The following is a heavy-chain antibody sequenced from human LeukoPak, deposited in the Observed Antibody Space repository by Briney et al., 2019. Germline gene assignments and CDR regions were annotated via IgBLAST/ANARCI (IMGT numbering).Heavy chain of an antibody. J-gene: IGHJ4*02. D-gene: IGHD3-22*01. CDR2: ISAYNGNT. V-gene: IGHV1-18*01. CDR1: GYTFISYG. Sequence: ASVKVSCKASGYTFISYGISWVRQAPGQGLEWMGWISAYNGNTNYAQKLQGRVTMTTDTSTSTAYIELRSLRSDDTAVYYCARDLGYYDSSGYSWGQGTLVTVSS. CDR3: ARDLGYYDSSGYS.